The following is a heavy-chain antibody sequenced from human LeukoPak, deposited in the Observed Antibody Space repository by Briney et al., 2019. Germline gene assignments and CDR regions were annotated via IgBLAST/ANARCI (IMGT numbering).Heavy chain of an antibody. CDR2: INQDGSEN. J-gene: IGHJ5*01. CDR3: VRAGGSNWSDF. V-gene: IGHV3-7*03. CDR1: GFTFSSYW. D-gene: IGHD3-16*01. Sequence: AGGSLRLSCAASGFTFSSYWMSWVRQSPGKGLEWVANINQDGSENHYVDSVKGRFTISRDNAKNSVFVQMNGLRVEDTAVYYCVRAGGSNWSDFWGQGTLVTVSS.